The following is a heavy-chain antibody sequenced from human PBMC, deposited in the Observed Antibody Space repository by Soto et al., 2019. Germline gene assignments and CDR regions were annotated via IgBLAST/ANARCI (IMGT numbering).Heavy chain of an antibody. J-gene: IGHJ6*03. Sequence: SETLSLTCTVSGGSISSSSYYWGWIRQPPGKGLEWIGSIYYSGSTYYNPSLKSLVTISVDTSKNQFSLKLSSVTAADTAVYYCARTVGENTRSGYSMDVWGKGTTVTVSS. CDR2: IYYSGST. CDR3: ARTVGENTRSGYSMDV. CDR1: GGSISSSSYY. V-gene: IGHV4-39*01. D-gene: IGHD3-10*01.